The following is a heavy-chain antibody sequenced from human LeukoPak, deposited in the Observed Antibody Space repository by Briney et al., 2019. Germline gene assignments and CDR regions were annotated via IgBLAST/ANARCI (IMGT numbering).Heavy chain of an antibody. CDR2: IWYDGSNK. Sequence: GGSLRLSCAASGFSFSSNGMHWVRQAPGKGLGWVAVIWYDGSNKYYADSVKGRFTISRDNSKNTLYLQMNSLRAEDTAVYYCARVSDYSNYFDYWGQGTLVTVSS. J-gene: IGHJ4*02. V-gene: IGHV3-33*01. D-gene: IGHD4-11*01. CDR3: ARVSDYSNYFDY. CDR1: GFSFSSNG.